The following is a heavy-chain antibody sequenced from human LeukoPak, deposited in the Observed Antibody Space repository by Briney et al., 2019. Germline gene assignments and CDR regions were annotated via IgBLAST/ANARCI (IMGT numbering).Heavy chain of an antibody. V-gene: IGHV4-39*01. D-gene: IGHD3-22*01. J-gene: IGHJ6*02. Sequence: SETLSLTCTVSGGSISSSSYFWGWIRQPPGKGLEWIGSIYYSGSTYYNPSLRRRVTISVDTSKNKFSLKLISATAADTAVYYCATMNNYYGMDVWGQGTTVTVSS. CDR3: ATMNNYYGMDV. CDR2: IYYSGST. CDR1: GGSISSSSYF.